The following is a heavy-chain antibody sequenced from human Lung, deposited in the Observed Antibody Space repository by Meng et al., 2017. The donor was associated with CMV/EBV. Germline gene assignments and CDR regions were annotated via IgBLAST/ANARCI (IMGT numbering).Heavy chain of an antibody. J-gene: IGHJ5*01. V-gene: IGHV3-74*03. Sequence: EVQLVESWGGLVRPGGSLRLSCADSGFTFSDYWMHWVRQAPGEGPVWVSRINTGGTFTSYAESVRGRFTISRDNSKNTLYLQMNDLRAGDSGVYYCVRDLVGNRDSWGHGTLVTVSS. CDR2: INTGGTFT. CDR3: VRDLVGNRDS. D-gene: IGHD1-14*01. CDR1: GFTFSDYW.